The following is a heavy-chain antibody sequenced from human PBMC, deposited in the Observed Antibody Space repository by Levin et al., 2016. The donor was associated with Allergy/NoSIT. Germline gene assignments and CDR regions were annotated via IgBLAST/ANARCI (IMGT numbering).Heavy chain of an antibody. V-gene: IGHV4-39*01. CDR1: GDSITSSSYY. D-gene: IGHD6-13*01. J-gene: IGHJ4*02. Sequence: SETLSLTCTVSGDSITSSSYYWGWIRQSPGKGLEWIGSVYYSGSTFYDLSVKSRATISVDTTRNQFSLKLNSVTAADTAVYFCARSVTSSWTPYEYWGQGTLVTVSS. CDR2: VYYSGST. CDR3: ARSVTSSWTPYEY.